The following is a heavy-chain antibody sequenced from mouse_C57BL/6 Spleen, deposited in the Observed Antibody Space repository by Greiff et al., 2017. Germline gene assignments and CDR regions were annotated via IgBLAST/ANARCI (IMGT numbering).Heavy chain of an antibody. J-gene: IGHJ1*03. CDR3: AKTGTNWYFDV. V-gene: IGHV2-5*01. Sequence: VMLVESGPGLVQPSQSLSITCTVSGFSLTSYGVHWVRQSPGKGLEWLGVIWRGGSTDYNAAFMSRLSITKDNSKSQVFFKMNSLQADDTAIYYCAKTGTNWYFDVWGTGTTVTVSS. D-gene: IGHD4-1*01. CDR1: GFSLTSYG. CDR2: IWRGGST.